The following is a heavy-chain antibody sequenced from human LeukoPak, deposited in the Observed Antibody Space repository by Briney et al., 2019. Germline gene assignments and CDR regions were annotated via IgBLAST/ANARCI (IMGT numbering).Heavy chain of an antibody. CDR1: GYSISSGYF. V-gene: IGHV4-38-2*02. D-gene: IGHD3-22*01. Sequence: SETLSLTCTVSGYSISSGYFWGWIRQPPGKGLEWIGEINHSGSTNYNPSLKSRVTISVDTSKNQFSLKLSSVTAADTAVYYCARPYYYDSSGNSPFDYWGQGTLVTVSS. CDR2: INHSGST. CDR3: ARPYYYDSSGNSPFDY. J-gene: IGHJ4*02.